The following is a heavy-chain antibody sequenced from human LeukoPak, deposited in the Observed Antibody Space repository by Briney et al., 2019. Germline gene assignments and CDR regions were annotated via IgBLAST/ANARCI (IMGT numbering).Heavy chain of an antibody. CDR3: AGNYGPYYFDY. CDR1: GFTFSNYG. CDR2: IWYDVSNK. D-gene: IGHD3-10*01. Sequence: PGGSLRLSCAASGFTFSNYGMHWVRQAPGKGLEWVAVIWYDVSNKYYADSVKGRFTISRDNSKNTLYLQMNSLRAEDTAVYYCAGNYGPYYFDYWGQGTLVTVSS. J-gene: IGHJ4*02. V-gene: IGHV3-33*01.